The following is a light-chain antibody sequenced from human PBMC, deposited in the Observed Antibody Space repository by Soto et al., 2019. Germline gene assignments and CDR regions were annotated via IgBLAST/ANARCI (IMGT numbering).Light chain of an antibody. CDR1: QGIDSS. CDR3: QQLHDYPIT. CDR2: AAS. V-gene: IGKV1-9*01. J-gene: IGKJ5*01. Sequence: ILLTQSPPSLFASVGDRVTITCRASQGIDSSFAWYQQKPGKAPKLLIYAASSLQSGVPSRFSGSGSGTDFTLTISSLQPEDFATYYCQQLHDYPITFGQGTRLEIK.